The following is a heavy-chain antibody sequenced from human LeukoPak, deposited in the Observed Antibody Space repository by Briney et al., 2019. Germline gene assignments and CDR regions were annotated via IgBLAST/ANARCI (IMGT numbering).Heavy chain of an antibody. V-gene: IGHV3-7*01. D-gene: IGHD5-18*01. J-gene: IGHJ6*03. CDR1: GFTFSSYW. CDR3: ARGAIRLWSYYYYYYMDV. CDR2: IKQDGSEK. Sequence: PGGSLRLSCAASGFTFSSYWMSWVRQAPGKGLEWVANIKQDGSEKYYVDSVKGRFTISRDNAKNSLYLQMNSLRAEDTAVYYCARGAIRLWSYYYYYYMDVWGKGTTVTVSS.